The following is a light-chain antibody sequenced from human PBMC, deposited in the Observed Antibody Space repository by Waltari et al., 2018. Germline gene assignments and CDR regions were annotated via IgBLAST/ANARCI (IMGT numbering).Light chain of an antibody. CDR3: QKYNSAPLT. CDR1: QDISNH. V-gene: IGKV1-27*01. J-gene: IGKJ3*01. CDR2: VAS. Sequence: DIHMTQSPSSLSASVGDRVTITCRASQDISNHLAWYQQKPGKVPKLLIYVASTLQSGVPSRFSGSGSGTDFTLTISSLQPEDVASYYCQKYNSAPLTFGPGTKVDIK.